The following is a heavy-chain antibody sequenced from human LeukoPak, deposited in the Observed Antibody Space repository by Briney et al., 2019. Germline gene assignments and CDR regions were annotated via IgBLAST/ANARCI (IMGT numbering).Heavy chain of an antibody. CDR2: INPNSGGT. CDR1: GYTFTSYD. J-gene: IGHJ1*01. Sequence: ASVKVSCKASGYTFTSYDINWVRQATGQGLEWMGWINPNSGGTNYAQKFQGRVTMTRDTSISTAYMELSRLRSDDTAVYYCARDGLWFGIQHWGQGTLVTVSS. V-gene: IGHV1-2*02. CDR3: ARDGLWFGIQH. D-gene: IGHD3-10*01.